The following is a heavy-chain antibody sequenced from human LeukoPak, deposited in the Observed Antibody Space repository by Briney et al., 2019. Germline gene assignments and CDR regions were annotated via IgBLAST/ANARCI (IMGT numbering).Heavy chain of an antibody. D-gene: IGHD1-26*01. J-gene: IGHJ4*02. CDR1: VYTLTSYR. V-gene: IGHV1-18*01. Sequence: SVNDSCKCSVYTLTSYRINWVRQAPVQGLEWMGWISAYNGNTNYAQKLHGRVTMTTDTPTSTPYMQLRSLRSADTAVYSCARERRSYSGIEYWGQGTLVTVSS. CDR3: ARERRSYSGIEY. CDR2: ISAYNGNT.